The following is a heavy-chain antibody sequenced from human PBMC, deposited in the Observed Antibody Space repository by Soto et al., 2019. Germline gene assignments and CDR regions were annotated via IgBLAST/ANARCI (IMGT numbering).Heavy chain of an antibody. CDR1: GFTFSSYG. Sequence: QVQLVESGGGVVQPGRSLRLSCAASGFTFSSYGIHWVRQAPGKGLEWVAVIWYDGSNKYYADSVTGRFTISRDNPKNTLFLQMNSLRAEDAAVYYSARVMAPAAISSWRPKYSYYGMDVCGQETTVTVSS. J-gene: IGHJ6*02. V-gene: IGHV3-33*01. D-gene: IGHD6-13*01. CDR2: IWYDGSNK. CDR3: ARVMAPAAISSWRPKYSYYGMDV.